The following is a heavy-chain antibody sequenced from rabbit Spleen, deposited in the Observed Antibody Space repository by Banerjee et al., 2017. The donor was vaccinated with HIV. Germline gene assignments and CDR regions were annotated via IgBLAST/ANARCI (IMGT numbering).Heavy chain of an antibody. CDR3: ARDSGTSFSSYGMDL. CDR2: INAATGKP. J-gene: IGHJ6*01. Sequence: QQQLEESGGGLVKPGGTLTLTCKASGISFGISDYMCWVRQAPGKGLEWIACINAATGKPVYATWAKGRFTISKTSSTTVTLQMTSLTAADTATYFCARDSGTSFSSYGMDLWGPGTLVTVS. CDR1: GISFGISDY. D-gene: IGHD8-1*01. V-gene: IGHV1S45*01.